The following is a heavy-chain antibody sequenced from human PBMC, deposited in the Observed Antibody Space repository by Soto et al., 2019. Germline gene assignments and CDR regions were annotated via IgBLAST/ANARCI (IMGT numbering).Heavy chain of an antibody. CDR1: GGSISSGAYY. V-gene: IGHV4-31*03. J-gene: IGHJ2*01. D-gene: IGHD3-9*01. CDR3: ARVGYDILTGPYWYFDL. CDR2: LYNSGST. Sequence: QVQLQESGPGLVKPSQTLSLTCTVSGGSISSGAYYWSWIRQHPGKGLEWIGYLYNSGSTYYNPSLMCRVTISVDTSKNQFSLKLSSVNAADTAVYYCARVGYDILTGPYWYFDLWGRGTLVTASS.